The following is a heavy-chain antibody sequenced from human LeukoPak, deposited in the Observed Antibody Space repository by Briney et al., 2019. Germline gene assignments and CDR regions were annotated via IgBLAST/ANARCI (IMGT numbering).Heavy chain of an antibody. V-gene: IGHV3-30-3*01. CDR3: ARDSIATRQVPFDY. CDR2: ISYDGGNK. Sequence: GGSLRLSCAASGFTFSSYAMHWVRQAPGKGLEWVAVISYDGGNKYYADSVKGRFTISRDNSKNTLYLQMNSLRAEDTAVYYCARDSIATRQVPFDYWGQGTLVTVSS. CDR1: GFTFSSYA. D-gene: IGHD6-6*01. J-gene: IGHJ4*02.